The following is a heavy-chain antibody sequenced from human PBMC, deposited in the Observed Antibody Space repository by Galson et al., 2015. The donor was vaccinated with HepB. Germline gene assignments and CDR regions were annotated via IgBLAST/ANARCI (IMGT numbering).Heavy chain of an antibody. J-gene: IGHJ6*02. Sequence: SLRLSCAASGFTFSSYAMSWVRQAPGKGLEWVSAISGSGGSTYYADSVKGRFTISRDNSKNTLYLQMNSLRAEDTAVYYCAKPLGGYGSGSDYYYYYGMDVWGQGTTVTVSS. CDR2: ISGSGGST. CDR3: AKPLGGYGSGSDYYYYYGMDV. CDR1: GFTFSSYA. V-gene: IGHV3-23*01. D-gene: IGHD3-10*01.